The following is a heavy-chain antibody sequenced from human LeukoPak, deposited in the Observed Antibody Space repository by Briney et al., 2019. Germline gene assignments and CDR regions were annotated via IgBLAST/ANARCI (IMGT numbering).Heavy chain of an antibody. CDR2: ISRSSDYI. J-gene: IGHJ5*02. D-gene: IGHD1-26*01. CDR3: ASAPLVGATTGWFDP. CDR1: GFTFSTYS. V-gene: IGHV3-21*01. Sequence: GGSLRLSCAASGFTFSTYSMNWVRQAPGKGLEWVASISRSSDYIYYADSVKGRFTISRDNAKNSLYLQMNSLRAEDTAVYYCASAPLVGATTGWFDPWGQGTLVTVSS.